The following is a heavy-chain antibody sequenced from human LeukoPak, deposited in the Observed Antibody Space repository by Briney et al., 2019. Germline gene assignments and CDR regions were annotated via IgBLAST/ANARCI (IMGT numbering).Heavy chain of an antibody. CDR2: TYYISNT. Sequence: SETLSLTCTVSGASVGSAGYYWSWIRQPPGGGLEGIAYTYYISNTNYNPSLKSRVTMSVDPSKNQFSLKLNSVTAADTAVYYCARTQSQSGSYRYYFGYWGQGTLVTVSS. CDR1: GASVGSAGYY. J-gene: IGHJ4*02. CDR3: ARTQSQSGSYRYYFGY. D-gene: IGHD1-26*01. V-gene: IGHV4-61*08.